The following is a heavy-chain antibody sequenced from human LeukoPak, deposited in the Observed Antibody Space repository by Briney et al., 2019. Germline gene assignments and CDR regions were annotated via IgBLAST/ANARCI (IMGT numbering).Heavy chain of an antibody. D-gene: IGHD3-16*01. CDR1: GFTFDDYA. CDR3: AKDPTHYRVWDYETIGLSY. CDR2: ISWNSGSI. Sequence: GGSLRLSCAASGFTFDDYAMHWVRQAPGKGLEWVSGISWNSGSIGYADAVKGRITISRDNAKNSLCLQMNSLRAEDTAVYYCAKDPTHYRVWDYETIGLSYWGQGTLVTVSS. V-gene: IGHV3-9*01. J-gene: IGHJ4*02.